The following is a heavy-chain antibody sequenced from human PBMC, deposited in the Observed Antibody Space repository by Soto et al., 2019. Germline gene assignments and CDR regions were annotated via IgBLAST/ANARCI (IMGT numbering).Heavy chain of an antibody. J-gene: IGHJ6*01. V-gene: IGHV1-69*14. D-gene: IGHD6-25*01. Sequence: QVQLVQSGAEVKKPGSSVKVSCKASGGTFSNYALISWVRQAPGQGLEWMGGIIPIDATVNYAQKFQGRITSTADKSTTTAYIDLGDLRSEDTAVYYCARDLLGVGYTYGDVWGQGTTVTVSS. CDR3: ARDLLGVGYTYGDV. CDR2: IIPIDATV. CDR1: GGTFSNYA.